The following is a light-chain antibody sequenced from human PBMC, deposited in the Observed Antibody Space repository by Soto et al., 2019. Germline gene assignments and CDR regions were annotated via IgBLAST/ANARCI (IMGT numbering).Light chain of an antibody. CDR1: ESIKNY. CDR2: AAS. CDR3: QQSFSTPIT. J-gene: IGKJ5*01. V-gene: IGKV1-39*01. Sequence: DIQMTQSPSSLSASVGDRVTITCRASESIKNYLNWYHQKPGKAPKLLISAASTLQGGVPSRFSGSGSGTEFTLTISNLQPEDFATYYCQQSFSTPITFGQGTRLEIK.